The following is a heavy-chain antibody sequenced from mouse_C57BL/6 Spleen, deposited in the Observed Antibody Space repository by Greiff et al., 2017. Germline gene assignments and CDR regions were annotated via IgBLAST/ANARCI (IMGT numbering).Heavy chain of an antibody. V-gene: IGHV2-9-1*01. CDR2: IWTGGGA. D-gene: IGHD1-1*01. J-gene: IGHJ1*03. Sequence: QVQLKESGPGLVAPSQSLYITCTVSGFSFTSYAISWVRQPPGKGLEWLGVIWTGGGAHYNSALKSRLSISKDNSKSQVFLKMNSLQTDDTARYYCARNHITTVEAWYFDVWGTGTTVTVPS. CDR1: GFSFTSYA. CDR3: ARNHITTVEAWYFDV.